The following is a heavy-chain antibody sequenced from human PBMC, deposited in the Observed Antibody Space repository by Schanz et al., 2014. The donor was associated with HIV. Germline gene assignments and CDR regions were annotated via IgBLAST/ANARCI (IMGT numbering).Heavy chain of an antibody. CDR2: VSGSGST. J-gene: IGHJ5*01. CDR3: AKSGQLVTKHYWFDS. V-gene: IGHV4-4*07. D-gene: IGHD6-6*01. Sequence: QVLLQESGPRLMKPSETVSLTCTVSSGSIRTYHWHWIRQSAGKRLEWIGRVSGSGSTDHNPSLKGQVTMSVDPPNTLFSLKLKPVTAADTAVYYCAKSGQLVTKHYWFDSWGQGTLVIVSS. CDR1: SGSIRTYH.